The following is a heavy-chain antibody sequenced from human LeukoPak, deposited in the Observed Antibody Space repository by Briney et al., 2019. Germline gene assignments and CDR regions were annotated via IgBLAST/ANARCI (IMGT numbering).Heavy chain of an antibody. Sequence: GGSLRLSCAASGFTFSSYSMNWVRQAPGKGLEWVSAISGSGGSTYYADSVKGRFTISRDNSKNTLYLQMNSLRAEDTAVYYCAKGHYYYYYGMDVWGQGTTVTVSS. CDR2: ISGSGGST. CDR1: GFTFSSYS. J-gene: IGHJ6*02. CDR3: AKGHYYYYYGMDV. V-gene: IGHV3-23*01.